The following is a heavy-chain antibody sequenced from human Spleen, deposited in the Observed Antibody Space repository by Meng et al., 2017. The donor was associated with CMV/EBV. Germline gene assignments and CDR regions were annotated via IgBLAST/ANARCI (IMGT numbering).Heavy chain of an antibody. CDR3: AREVGGGNSNWFDP. V-gene: IGHV3-15*01. J-gene: IGHJ5*02. CDR2: IKSKNEGGTA. D-gene: IGHD4-23*01. CDR1: GFTFIYAW. Sequence: GESLKISCAASGFTFIYAWMTWVRQAPGKGLEWVGRIKSKNEGGTADYAVAVRGRFTISRDDSTKTLYLQMNSLKTEDTAVYYCAREVGGGNSNWFDPWGQGTLVTVSS.